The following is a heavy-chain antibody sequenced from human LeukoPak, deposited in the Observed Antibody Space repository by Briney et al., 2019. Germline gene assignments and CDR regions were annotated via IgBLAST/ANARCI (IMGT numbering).Heavy chain of an antibody. CDR3: ARRGAEGSRGYYMDV. CDR1: GFTFSSYG. V-gene: IGHV3-20*04. J-gene: IGHJ6*03. CDR2: INWNGGST. Sequence: PGGSLRLSCAASGFTFSSYGMHWVRQAPGKGLEWVSGINWNGGSTGYADSVKGRFTISRDNAKNSLYLQMNSLRAEDTALYYCARRGAEGSRGYYMDVWGKGTTVTVSS. D-gene: IGHD6-13*01.